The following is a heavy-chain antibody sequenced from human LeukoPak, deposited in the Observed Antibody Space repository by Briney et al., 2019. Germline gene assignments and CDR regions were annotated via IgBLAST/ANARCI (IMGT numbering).Heavy chain of an antibody. CDR2: ISYDGSNK. D-gene: IGHD5-24*01. Sequence: GGSLRLSCAASGFTFSSYAMHWVRQAPGKGLEWVAVISYDGSNKYYADSVKGRFTISRDNSKDTLYLQMNSLRAEDTAVYYCARMATIFRYYFDYWGQGTLVTVSS. CDR1: GFTFSSYA. CDR3: ARMATIFRYYFDY. J-gene: IGHJ4*02. V-gene: IGHV3-30*01.